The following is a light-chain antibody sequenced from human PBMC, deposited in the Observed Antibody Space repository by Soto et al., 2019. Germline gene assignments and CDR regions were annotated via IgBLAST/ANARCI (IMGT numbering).Light chain of an antibody. CDR2: GAS. Sequence: EIVLTQSPVTLSLSPGERATLSCRASQSMSSSYLAWYQQKPGQAPRLLICGASSRATGIPDRFSGSGSGTDFTLTISRLEPEDFAVYYCQQYGSSPRTFGQGTKVDIK. J-gene: IGKJ1*01. CDR3: QQYGSSPRT. V-gene: IGKV3-20*01. CDR1: QSMSSSY.